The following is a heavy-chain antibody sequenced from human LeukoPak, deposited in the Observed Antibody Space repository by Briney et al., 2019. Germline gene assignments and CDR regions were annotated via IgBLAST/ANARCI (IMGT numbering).Heavy chain of an antibody. Sequence: SVEASCKASAYIFTSYYMHWVRQPPGQGLEWVGITNPSGGSTSYAQKFQGRVTMTRDMSTSTVYMELSSLRSEDTAVYYCARDSGYYDSSGCHYWGQGTLVTVSS. V-gene: IGHV1-46*01. J-gene: IGHJ4*02. D-gene: IGHD3-22*01. CDR3: ARDSGYYDSSGCHY. CDR2: TNPSGGST. CDR1: AYIFTSYY.